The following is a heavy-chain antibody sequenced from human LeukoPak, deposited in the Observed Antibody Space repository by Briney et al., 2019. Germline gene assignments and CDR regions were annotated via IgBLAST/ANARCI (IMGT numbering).Heavy chain of an antibody. CDR3: ARSPERLGQGYLDS. V-gene: IGHV3-30*04. Sequence: PGRSLRLSCAASGFTFSSYSMHWVRQAPGKGLEWLTLISYHGSNQEYTDSVKGRFTISRDNSKNTLFLQMNSLKTEDTAVYFCARSPERLGQGYLDSWGQGTLVTVSS. CDR2: ISYHGSNQ. CDR1: GFTFSSYS. J-gene: IGHJ4*02. D-gene: IGHD3/OR15-3a*01.